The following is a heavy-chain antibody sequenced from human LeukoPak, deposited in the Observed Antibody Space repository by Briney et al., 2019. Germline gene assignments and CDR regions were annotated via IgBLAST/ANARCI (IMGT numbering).Heavy chain of an antibody. J-gene: IGHJ4*02. CDR3: TKGGYATSWYWIY. V-gene: IGHV3-7*03. D-gene: IGHD2-2*01. Sequence: GGSVRLSCAASGFTYYDILMIWLRPAPGKGLVWVATIKQGGSEKYYVDSVRGRFTISRVNAEDSLFLQMNSLRTEDTAVYYCTKGGYATSWYWIYWGQGTLVTVSS. CDR1: GFTYYDIL. CDR2: IKQGGSEK.